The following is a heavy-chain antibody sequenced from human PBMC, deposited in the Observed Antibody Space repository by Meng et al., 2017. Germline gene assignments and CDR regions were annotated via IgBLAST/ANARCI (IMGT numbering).Heavy chain of an antibody. CDR2: MNPNSGNT. CDR1: GYTFTSYD. Sequence: ASVKVSCKASGYTFTSYDINWVRQATGQGLEWMGWMNPNSGNTGYAQKFQGRVTITRNTSISTAYMELSSLRSEDTAVYYCARSSNYDYVWGSYRPYYFDYWGQGTLVTVSS. D-gene: IGHD3-16*02. J-gene: IGHJ4*02. CDR3: ARSSNYDYVWGSYRPYYFDY. V-gene: IGHV1-8*03.